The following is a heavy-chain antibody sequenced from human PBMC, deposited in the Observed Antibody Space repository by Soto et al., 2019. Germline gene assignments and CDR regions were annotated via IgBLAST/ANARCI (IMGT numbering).Heavy chain of an antibody. CDR1: GFSFTSYG. CDR2: ITAENGNT. CDR3: ARVVLEWLPTSGFDF. J-gene: IGHJ4*02. V-gene: IGHV1-18*04. D-gene: IGHD3-3*01. Sequence: QIQLVQSGAEVKKPGASVKVSCKASGFSFTSYGITWVRQAPGQGPEWLGWITAENGNTNYAQKFQGRATLTTDRATNTVYMELRGLRSDDTALYYCARVVLEWLPTSGFDFWGQGTLVTISS.